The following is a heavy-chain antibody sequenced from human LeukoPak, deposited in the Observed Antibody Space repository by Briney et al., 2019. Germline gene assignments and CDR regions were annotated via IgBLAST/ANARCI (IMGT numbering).Heavy chain of an antibody. J-gene: IGHJ5*02. D-gene: IGHD2-2*01. CDR2: IYHGGST. V-gene: IGHV4-30-2*01. CDR1: GGSISSYS. Sequence: PSQTLSLTCTVSGGSISSYSWSWIRQPPGKGLEWIGYIYHGGSTYYNPSLKSRVAISVDRSKNQFSLKLSSVTAADTAVYYCARYCSSTSWGCSNWFDPWGQGTLVTVSS. CDR3: ARYCSSTSWGCSNWFDP.